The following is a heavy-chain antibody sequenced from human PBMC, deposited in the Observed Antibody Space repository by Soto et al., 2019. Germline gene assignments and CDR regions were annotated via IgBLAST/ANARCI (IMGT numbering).Heavy chain of an antibody. CDR1: GGSISRGDYY. D-gene: IGHD5-12*01. CDR2: IYYSGST. CDR3: ARVEWLRPFDY. V-gene: IGHV4-30-4*01. Sequence: QVQLQESGPGLLKPSQTLSLTCTVSGGSISRGDYYWSWIRKPPGKGLEWIGYIYYSGSTYYNPSLKSRVTISVDTSKKQVSLKLSSVTAADTAVYYCARVEWLRPFDYWGQGTLVTVSS. J-gene: IGHJ4*02.